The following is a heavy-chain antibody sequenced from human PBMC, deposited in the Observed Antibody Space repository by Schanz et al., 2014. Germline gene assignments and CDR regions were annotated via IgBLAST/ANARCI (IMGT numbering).Heavy chain of an antibody. CDR3: VPMSIAAH. D-gene: IGHD6-6*01. J-gene: IGHJ4*02. Sequence: EVKLLESGGHLVQPGGSLRLSCVASGFTFSTYAMSWVRQAPGKGPEWVSGISGSGGSTYDADSVKGRFTISRDNSKNTVNLQMNSLRAEDTAVYYCVPMSIAAHWGQGTLVTVSS. CDR1: GFTFSTYA. V-gene: IGHV3-23*01. CDR2: ISGSGGST.